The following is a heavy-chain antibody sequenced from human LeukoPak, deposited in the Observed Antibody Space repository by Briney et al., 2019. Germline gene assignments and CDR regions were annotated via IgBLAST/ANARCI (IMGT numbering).Heavy chain of an antibody. D-gene: IGHD1-26*01. V-gene: IGHV1-2*02. CDR3: ASAGIVGATTPDY. J-gene: IGHJ4*02. CDR2: INPNSGGT. CDR1: GYTFTSYD. Sequence: ASVKVSCKASGYTFTSYDINWVRQATGQGLEWMGWINPNSGGTNYAQKFQGRVTMTRDTSISTAYMELSRLRSDDTAVYYCASAGIVGATTPDYWGQGTLVTVSS.